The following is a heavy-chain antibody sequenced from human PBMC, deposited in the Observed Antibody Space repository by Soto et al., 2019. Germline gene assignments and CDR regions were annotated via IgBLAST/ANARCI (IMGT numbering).Heavy chain of an antibody. D-gene: IGHD1-26*01. Sequence: PXGTLSLTCAVYGGSFSGYYWSGIRQPPGKGLEWIGEINHSGSTNYNPSLKSRVTISVDTSKNQFSLKLSSVTAADTAVYYCARAPWGSGSYYFDYWGQGTLVTVSS. J-gene: IGHJ4*02. V-gene: IGHV4-34*01. CDR3: ARAPWGSGSYYFDY. CDR1: GGSFSGYY. CDR2: INHSGST.